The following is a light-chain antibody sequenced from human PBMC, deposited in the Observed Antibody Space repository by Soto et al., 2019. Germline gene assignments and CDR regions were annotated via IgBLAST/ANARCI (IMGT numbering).Light chain of an antibody. V-gene: IGKV3-15*01. Sequence: EIVMTQYPATLSVSPGERATLSCRASQSVRSNLAWYQQKPGQTPRLLIYGASTRATGIPGRFSGSGSGTEFTLTISNVQSEDFAVYYCQQYNNWPPWTFGQGTKVENK. CDR3: QQYNNWPPWT. CDR1: QSVRSN. CDR2: GAS. J-gene: IGKJ2*02.